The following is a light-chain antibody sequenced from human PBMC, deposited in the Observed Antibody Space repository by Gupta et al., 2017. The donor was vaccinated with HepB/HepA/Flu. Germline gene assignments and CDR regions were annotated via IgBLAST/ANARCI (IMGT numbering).Light chain of an antibody. J-gene: IGKJ3*01. Sequence: DIHMTQSPSSLSASVGDRITITCQATQDITNYLNWYQQKPGKAPKLLIYDSSNLETGVPSRFSGSGSGTDFTLSISSLQPEDFATYYCQQYGSPIFTFGPGTEVNI. V-gene: IGKV1-33*01. CDR1: QDITNY. CDR3: QQYGSPIFT. CDR2: DSS.